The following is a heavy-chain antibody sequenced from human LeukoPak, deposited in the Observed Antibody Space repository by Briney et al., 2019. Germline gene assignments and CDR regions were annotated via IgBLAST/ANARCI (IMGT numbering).Heavy chain of an antibody. V-gene: IGHV3-23*01. D-gene: IGHD3-9*01. CDR1: GFNFSPYG. CDR2: ISGSGSDT. J-gene: IGHJ2*01. Sequence: PGGSLRLSCAASGFNFSPYGMSWIRQAPGKGLEWVAGISGSGSDTYYADSVKGRFTISRDNFKNTVDLQMNSLRADYTAVYYCAKLGTYFYFDFWGRGTLVTVSS. CDR3: AKLGTYFYFDF.